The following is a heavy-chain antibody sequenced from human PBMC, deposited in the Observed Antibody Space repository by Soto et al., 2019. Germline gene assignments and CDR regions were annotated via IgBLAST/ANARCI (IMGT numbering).Heavy chain of an antibody. CDR3: AATYYYDSSGYQRVDY. D-gene: IGHD3-22*01. CDR2: IYTSGST. CDR1: GGSISSYY. V-gene: IGHV4-4*07. J-gene: IGHJ4*02. Sequence: QVQLQESGPGLVKPSETLSLTCTVSGGSISSYYWSWIRQPAGKGLEWIGRIYTSGSTNYNPSLKSRVIMSVDTSKNQFSLKLSSVTAADTAVYYCAATYYYDSSGYQRVDYWGQGTLVTVSS.